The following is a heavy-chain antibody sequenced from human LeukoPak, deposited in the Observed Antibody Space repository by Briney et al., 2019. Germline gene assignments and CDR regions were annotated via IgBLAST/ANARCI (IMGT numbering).Heavy chain of an antibody. J-gene: IGHJ4*02. V-gene: IGHV1-69*02. CDR1: GGTFSSYT. D-gene: IGHD3-3*01. Sequence: SVKVSCKASGGTFSSYTMSWVRQAPGQGLEWMGRIIPILGIANYAQKFQGRVTITADKSTSTAYMELSSLRSEDTAVYYCAHSNLEWLLSLDYWGQGTLVTVSS. CDR3: AHSNLEWLLSLDY. CDR2: IIPILGIA.